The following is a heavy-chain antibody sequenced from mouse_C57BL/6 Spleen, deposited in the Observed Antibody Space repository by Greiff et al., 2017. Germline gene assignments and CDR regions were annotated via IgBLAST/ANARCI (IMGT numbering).Heavy chain of an antibody. Sequence: QVQLQQPGAELVMPGASVKLSCKASGYTFTSYWMHWVKQRPGQGLEWIGELDPSDSYTNYNQKFKGKSTLTVDKSSSTAYMQLSSLTSEDSAVXYCARGDYYGSSFRAMDYWGQGTSVTVSS. CDR1: GYTFTSYW. V-gene: IGHV1-69*01. J-gene: IGHJ4*01. CDR2: LDPSDSYT. CDR3: ARGDYYGSSFRAMDY. D-gene: IGHD1-1*01.